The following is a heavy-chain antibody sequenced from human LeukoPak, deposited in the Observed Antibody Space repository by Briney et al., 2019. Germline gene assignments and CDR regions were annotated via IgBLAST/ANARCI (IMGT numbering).Heavy chain of an antibody. Sequence: SETLSLTCTVSGGSISSYYWSWIRQPPGKGLEWIGYIYYSGSTNYNPSLKSRVTISVDTSKNQFSLKLSPVTAADTAVYYCARGPTIFGVVIIDNWFDPWGQGTLVTVSS. CDR1: GGSISSYY. CDR3: ARGPTIFGVVIIDNWFDP. D-gene: IGHD3-3*01. CDR2: IYYSGST. J-gene: IGHJ5*02. V-gene: IGHV4-59*01.